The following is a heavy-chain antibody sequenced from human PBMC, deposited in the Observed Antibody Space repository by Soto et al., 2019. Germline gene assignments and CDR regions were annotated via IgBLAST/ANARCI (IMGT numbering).Heavy chain of an antibody. J-gene: IGHJ4*02. CDR1: GFTFSNYA. D-gene: IGHD3-10*01. CDR3: SLGLWFGESKTLDF. Sequence: PGGSLRLSCATSGFTFSNYAMNWVRQAPGKGLEWVSAISGSGGSTYYADSVKGRFTISRDNSKNTLFLQMNSLRAEDTAVYFCSLGLWFGESKTLDFWGQGSLVTVSS. V-gene: IGHV3-23*01. CDR2: ISGSGGST.